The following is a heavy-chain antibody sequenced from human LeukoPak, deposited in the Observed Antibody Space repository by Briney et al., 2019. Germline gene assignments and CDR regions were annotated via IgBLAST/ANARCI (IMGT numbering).Heavy chain of an antibody. V-gene: IGHV3-7*01. J-gene: IGHJ4*02. D-gene: IGHD6-19*01. CDR3: ARPFGNGWFLRDY. CDR1: GFTISGFF. CDR2: IKEDGSEK. Sequence: PGGSLRLSCAASGFTISGFFMTWVRQAPGKGLEWVANIKEDGSEKYYVDSVRGRFTISRDNAKNSLYLQMNNLRAEDTAVYYCARPFGNGWFLRDYWGRGTLVTVSS.